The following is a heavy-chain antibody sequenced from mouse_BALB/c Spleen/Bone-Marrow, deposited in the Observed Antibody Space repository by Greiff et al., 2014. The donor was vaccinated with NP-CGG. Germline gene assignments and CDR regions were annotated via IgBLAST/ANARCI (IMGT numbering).Heavy chain of an antibody. V-gene: IGHV4-1*02. CDR3: ARLYYYGNFAY. Sequence: DVHLVESGGGLVQPGGSLKLSCAASGFDFSRYWMSWVRQAPGKGLEWIGEINPDSSTINYTTSLKDKFIISRDNAKNTLYLQMSKVRSEDTALYYCARLYYYGNFAYWGQGTTLTVSS. J-gene: IGHJ2*01. CDR2: INPDSSTI. D-gene: IGHD1-1*01. CDR1: GFDFSRYW.